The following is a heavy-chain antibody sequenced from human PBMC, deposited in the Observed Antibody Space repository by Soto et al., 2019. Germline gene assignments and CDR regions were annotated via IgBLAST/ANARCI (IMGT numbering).Heavy chain of an antibody. V-gene: IGHV1-58*01. Sequence: SVKVSCKASGFTFPSSAVQWVRQARGQRLEWIGWIVVGSGNTNYAQKFQERVTITRDMSTSTAYMELSSLRSEDTAVYYCAAVSPPIWMGVTLDAFDIWGQRTLVTVSS. CDR1: GFTFPSSA. D-gene: IGHD1-26*01. J-gene: IGHJ3*02. CDR2: IVVGSGNT. CDR3: AAVSPPIWMGVTLDAFDI.